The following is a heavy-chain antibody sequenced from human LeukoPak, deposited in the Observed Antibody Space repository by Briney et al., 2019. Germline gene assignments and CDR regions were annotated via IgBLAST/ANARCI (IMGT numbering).Heavy chain of an antibody. CDR3: AKPRTYGSGSPYLPFDY. CDR1: GFTFSSYS. J-gene: IGHJ4*02. V-gene: IGHV3-23*01. CDR2: MSGSGGST. Sequence: GGSLRLSCAASGFTFSSYSMNWVRQAPGKGLEWVSAMSGSGGSTYYADSVKGRFTISRDNSKNTVYLQMNSLRAEDTAVYYCAKPRTYGSGSPYLPFDYWGQGTLVTVSS. D-gene: IGHD3-10*01.